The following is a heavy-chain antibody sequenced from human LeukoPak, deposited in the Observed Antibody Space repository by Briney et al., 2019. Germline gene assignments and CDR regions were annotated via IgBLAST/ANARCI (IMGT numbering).Heavy chain of an antibody. Sequence: PGRSLRLSCAASGFTFDDYAMHWVRQAPGKGLEWVSGISWNSGSIGYADSVKGRFTISRDNAKNSLYLQMNSLRAEDTALYYCAKAYSSSWYAGGYFQHWGQGTLVTVSS. CDR2: ISWNSGSI. J-gene: IGHJ1*01. V-gene: IGHV3-9*01. D-gene: IGHD6-13*01. CDR3: AKAYSSSWYAGGYFQH. CDR1: GFTFDDYA.